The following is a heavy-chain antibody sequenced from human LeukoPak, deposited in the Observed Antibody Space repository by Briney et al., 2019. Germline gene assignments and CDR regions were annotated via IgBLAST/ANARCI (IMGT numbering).Heavy chain of an antibody. V-gene: IGHV4-39*01. J-gene: IGHJ6*03. CDR3: AINSGWENYYDYYYMDV. CDR1: GDSISSSSYY. Sequence: PSETLSLTCTVSGDSISSSSYYWGWIRQPPGKGLEWIGSIYYSGSTYYNPSLKSRVTISVDTSKNQFSLNLSSVTAADTAVYYCAINSGWENYYDYYYMDVWGKGTTVTVSS. D-gene: IGHD6-19*01. CDR2: IYYSGST.